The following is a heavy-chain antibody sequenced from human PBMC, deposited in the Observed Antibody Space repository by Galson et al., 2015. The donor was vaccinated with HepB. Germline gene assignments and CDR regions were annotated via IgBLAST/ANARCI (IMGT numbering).Heavy chain of an antibody. CDR2: ISSSNSYI. Sequence: SLRLSCAASGFTFSSYSINWVRQAPGKGLEWVSSISSSNSYIYYADSVKGRFTISRDNAKNSLYLQMNSLRAEDTAVYYCAGLGHSSGWYDPLRGYWGQGTLVTVSS. CDR1: GFTFSSYS. D-gene: IGHD6-19*01. J-gene: IGHJ4*02. CDR3: AGLGHSSGWYDPLRGY. V-gene: IGHV3-21*01.